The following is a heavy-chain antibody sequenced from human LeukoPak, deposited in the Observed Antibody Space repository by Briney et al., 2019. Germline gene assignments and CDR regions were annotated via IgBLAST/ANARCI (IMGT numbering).Heavy chain of an antibody. J-gene: IGHJ4*02. CDR2: INHSGST. D-gene: IGHD5-12*01. V-gene: IGHV4-34*01. CDR3: ARGGFSGYDSELDY. CDR1: GGSFSGYY. Sequence: PSETLSLTCGVYGGSFSGYYWTWIRQPPGKGLEWIGEINHSGSTNYNPSLKSRVAFSVDRSKSQVSLKVKSVTAADTAAYYCARGGFSGYDSELDYWGQGTLVIVSS.